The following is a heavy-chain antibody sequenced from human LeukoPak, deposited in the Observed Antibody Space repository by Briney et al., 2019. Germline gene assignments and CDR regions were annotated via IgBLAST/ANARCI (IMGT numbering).Heavy chain of an antibody. J-gene: IGHJ4*02. V-gene: IGHV4-34*01. Sequence: SETLSLTFSVYGFSFCGYYWSWIPQPPGKGLEGFGGINHSGSTNYNPSLKSRVTISVDTSKNQFSLKLSSVTAADKAVYYCARRGASRITMVRGVIGYFDYWGQGTLVTVSS. CDR2: INHSGST. D-gene: IGHD3-10*01. CDR1: GFSFCGYY. CDR3: ARRGASRITMVRGVIGYFDY.